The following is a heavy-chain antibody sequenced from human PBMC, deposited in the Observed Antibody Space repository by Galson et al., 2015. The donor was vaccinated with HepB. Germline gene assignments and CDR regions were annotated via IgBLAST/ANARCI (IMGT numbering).Heavy chain of an antibody. J-gene: IGHJ6*03. CDR1: GYTFTSYG. CDR2: ISAYNGNT. CDR3: ARIAAAGSYYYYMDV. D-gene: IGHD6-13*01. Sequence: SVKVSCKASGYTFTSYGISWVRQAPGQGLEWMGWISAYNGNTNYAQKLQGRVTMTTDTSTSTAYMELRSLRSDDTAVYYCARIAAAGSYYYYMDVWGKGTTVTVAS. V-gene: IGHV1-18*01.